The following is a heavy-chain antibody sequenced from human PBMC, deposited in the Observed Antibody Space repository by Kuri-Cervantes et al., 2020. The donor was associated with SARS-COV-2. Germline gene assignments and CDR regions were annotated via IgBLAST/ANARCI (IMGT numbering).Heavy chain of an antibody. CDR2: ISYDGSNK. CDR1: GFTFSSYA. Sequence: LSLTCAASGFTFSSYAMHWVRQAPGKGLEWVAVISYDGSNKYYADSVKGRFTISRDNAKNSLYLQMNSLRAEDTAVYYCASLLSGGGAHLYYFYMDVWGKGTSVTVSS. J-gene: IGHJ6*03. V-gene: IGHV3-30-3*01. CDR3: ASLLSGGGAHLYYFYMDV. D-gene: IGHD3-16*01.